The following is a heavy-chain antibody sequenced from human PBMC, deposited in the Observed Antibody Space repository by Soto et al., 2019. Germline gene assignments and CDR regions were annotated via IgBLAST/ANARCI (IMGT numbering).Heavy chain of an antibody. J-gene: IGHJ4*02. D-gene: IGHD1-26*01. CDR3: SRGSLV. CDR1: GGSIKSGGYC. Sequence: QVKLQESGTGLVKPSQTLSLTCTVSGGSIKSGGYCWSWIRQHPGKGLDWIGCISYGGSTSYNPSLKSRVTISVDTSQNQFSLKLTSVTAADTAVYYCSRGSLVWGQGALITVYS. CDR2: ISYGGST. V-gene: IGHV4-31*03.